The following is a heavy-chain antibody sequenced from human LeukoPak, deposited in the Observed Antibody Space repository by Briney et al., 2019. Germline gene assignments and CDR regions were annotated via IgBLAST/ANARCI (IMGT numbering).Heavy chain of an antibody. CDR3: ASGAAAMADY. CDR1: GFTFSSYS. CDR2: ISSSSSYI. J-gene: IGHJ4*02. Sequence: PGGSLRLSCAASGFTFSSYSMNWVRQAPGKGLEWVSSISSSSSYIYYADSVKGRFTISRDNAENSLYLQMNSLRAEDTAVYYCASGAAAMADYWGQGTLVTVSS. V-gene: IGHV3-21*01. D-gene: IGHD5-18*01.